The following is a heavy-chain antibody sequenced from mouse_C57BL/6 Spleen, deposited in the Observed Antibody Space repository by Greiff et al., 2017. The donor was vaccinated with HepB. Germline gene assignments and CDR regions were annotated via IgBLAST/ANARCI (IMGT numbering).Heavy chain of an antibody. J-gene: IGHJ4*01. D-gene: IGHD4-1*01. Sequence: EVKLEESGPGLVKPSQSLSLTCSVTGYSITSGYYWNWIRQFPGNKLEWMGYISYDGSNNYNPSLKNRISITRDTSKNQFFLKLHSVTTEDTATYYCARAGTGHYYAMDYWGQGTSVTVSS. CDR1: GYSITSGYY. V-gene: IGHV3-6*01. CDR2: ISYDGSN. CDR3: ARAGTGHYYAMDY.